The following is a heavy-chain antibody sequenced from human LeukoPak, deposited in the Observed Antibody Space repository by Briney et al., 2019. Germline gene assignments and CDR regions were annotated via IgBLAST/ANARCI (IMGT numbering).Heavy chain of an antibody. CDR1: GFTFSSYE. V-gene: IGHV3-64*01. Sequence: GGSLRLSCAASGFTFSSYEMHWVRQAPGKGLEYVSAISSNGDSTYYANFVKGRFIISRDNSKNTLYLQMGSLRPEDMAVYYCARARPGDVWGEGTTVTVSS. J-gene: IGHJ6*04. CDR3: ARARPGDV. CDR2: ISSNGDST.